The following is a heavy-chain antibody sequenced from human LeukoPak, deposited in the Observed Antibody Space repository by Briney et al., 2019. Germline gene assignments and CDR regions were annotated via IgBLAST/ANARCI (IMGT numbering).Heavy chain of an antibody. CDR1: SGSVSSGGYY. V-gene: IGHV4-31*03. CDR2: ISYSGNT. D-gene: IGHD3-22*01. J-gene: IGHJ1*01. Sequence: SQTLSLTCTVSSGSVSSGGYYWNWIRQHPGKGLGWIGYISYSGNTFYNPSLKSRVSMSVDTSKNQFSLKLSSVTAADTAVYYCARAPSYYYDSSAYRQPGHFQHWGQGTLVTVSS. CDR3: ARAPSYYYDSSAYRQPGHFQH.